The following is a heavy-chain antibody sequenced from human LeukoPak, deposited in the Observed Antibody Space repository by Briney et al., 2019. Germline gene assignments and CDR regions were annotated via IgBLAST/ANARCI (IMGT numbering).Heavy chain of an antibody. CDR2: ISGSGGST. CDR1: GFTFSTYG. CDR3: GELVPATSVPGECFDH. J-gene: IGHJ4*02. D-gene: IGHD2-2*01. V-gene: IGHV3-23*01. Sequence: PGGSLRLSCAASGFTFSTYGMSWVRQAPGKGLEWVSAISGSGGSTYYADSVKGRFTISRDNSKNTVYLQMNSLRAEDTAIYYCGELVPATSVPGECFDHWGQGTLVTVSS.